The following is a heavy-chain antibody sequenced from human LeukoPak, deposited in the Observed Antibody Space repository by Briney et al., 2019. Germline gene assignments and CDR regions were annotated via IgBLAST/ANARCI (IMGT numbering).Heavy chain of an antibody. Sequence: GGSLRLSCAASGFTFSSYSMNWVRQAPGKGLEWVSSISSSSSYIYYADSVKSRFTISRDNAKNSLYLQMNSLRAEDTAVYYCARLFPNYGHDWFDPWGQGTLVTVSS. V-gene: IGHV3-21*01. J-gene: IGHJ5*02. CDR2: ISSSSSYI. D-gene: IGHD3-10*01. CDR1: GFTFSSYS. CDR3: ARLFPNYGHDWFDP.